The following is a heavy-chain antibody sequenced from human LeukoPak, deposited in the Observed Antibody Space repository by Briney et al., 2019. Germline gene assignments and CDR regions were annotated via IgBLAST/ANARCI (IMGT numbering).Heavy chain of an antibody. D-gene: IGHD2-15*01. Sequence: PSETLSLTCTVSGDSITGYSWWSWVRQTPGKGLEWIGEIHVNGITNYNPSLKSRVTMSIDKAKNQLSLNLRSVTAADTAVYYCAKVIVSAWRQNDLWGQGILVIVSS. CDR3: AKVIVSAWRQNDL. V-gene: IGHV4-4*02. CDR2: IHVNGIT. J-gene: IGHJ5*02. CDR1: GDSITGYSW.